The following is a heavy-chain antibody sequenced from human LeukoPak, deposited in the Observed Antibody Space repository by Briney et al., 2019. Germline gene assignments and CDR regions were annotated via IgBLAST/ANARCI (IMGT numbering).Heavy chain of an antibody. CDR2: INHSGST. CDR1: GGSFSGYY. CDR3: ARGQPHWYFDL. D-gene: IGHD5-18*01. V-gene: IGHV4-34*01. J-gene: IGHJ2*01. Sequence: PSETLSLTCAVYGGSFSGYYWSWIRQPPGKGLEWIGEINHSGSTNYNPSLKSRVTISVDTSKNQFSLKLSSVTAADTAVYYCARGQPHWYFDLWGRGTLVTVSS.